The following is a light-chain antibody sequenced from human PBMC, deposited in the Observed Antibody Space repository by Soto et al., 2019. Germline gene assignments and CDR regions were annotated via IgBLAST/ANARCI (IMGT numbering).Light chain of an antibody. CDR1: QSISNN. CDR3: QQTYSSST. CDR2: AAS. Sequence: DIQMHQSPSSLSASVGDRFPITGRASQSISNNLNWYHQKPGKPPKLLIFAASTLQSGVPSRFSGGGSGTDFTLTINSLQPEDFATYYCQQTYSSSTVGTGTKVDIK. J-gene: IGKJ1*01. V-gene: IGKV1-39*01.